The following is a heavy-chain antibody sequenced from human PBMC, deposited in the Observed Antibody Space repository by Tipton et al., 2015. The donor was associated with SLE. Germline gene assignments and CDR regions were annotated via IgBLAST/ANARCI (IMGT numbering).Heavy chain of an antibody. Sequence: LRLSCTVSGGSVSSGSYYWSWIRQPPGKGLEWIGYIYYSGSTNYNPSLKSRVTISADTSKNQFSLKLNSVTAADTAMYYCAPWLTGPYYFDYWGQGALVTVSS. CDR3: APWLTGPYYFDY. V-gene: IGHV4-61*01. CDR1: GGSVSSGSYY. D-gene: IGHD1-14*01. J-gene: IGHJ4*02. CDR2: IYYSGST.